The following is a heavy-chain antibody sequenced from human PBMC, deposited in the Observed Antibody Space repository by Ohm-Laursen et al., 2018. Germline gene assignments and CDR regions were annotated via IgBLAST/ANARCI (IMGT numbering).Heavy chain of an antibody. CDR3: ARDTKVLSDWFDP. J-gene: IGHJ5*02. D-gene: IGHD4/OR15-4a*01. CDR2: IYSSGST. Sequence: SDTLSLTCTISGGSVSSGGYYWSWIRQPPGKGLEWIGYIYSSGSTNYNPSLKSRVTISIDTSKNHFSLKLTSVTAADTAVYYCARDTKVLSDWFDPWGQGTLVTVSS. V-gene: IGHV4-61*03. CDR1: GGSVSSGGYY.